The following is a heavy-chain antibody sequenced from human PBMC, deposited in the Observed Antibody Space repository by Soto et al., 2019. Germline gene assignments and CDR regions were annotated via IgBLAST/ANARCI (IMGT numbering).Heavy chain of an antibody. Sequence: SVKVSCKASGYTFTSYDINWVRQATGQGLEWMGWMNPNSGNTGYAQKFQGRVTMTRNTSISTAYMELSSLRSEDTAVYYCARGLSYYYYYYMDVWGKGTTVTVSS. J-gene: IGHJ6*03. CDR2: MNPNSGNT. CDR1: GYTFTSYD. V-gene: IGHV1-8*01. CDR3: ARGLSYYYYYYMDV.